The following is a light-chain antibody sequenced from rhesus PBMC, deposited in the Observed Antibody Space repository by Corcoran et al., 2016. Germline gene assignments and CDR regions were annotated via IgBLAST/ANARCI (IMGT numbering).Light chain of an antibody. Sequence: QAAPTQSPSMSGSPGQSVTIYCTGTRSDIGGYNRVSWFQQHPGKAPKLKIYEVSKRPSGVSDRFSGSKSANTASLTISGLQTEDGADYSCSSYASSGTFIFGSGTRLTVL. CDR1: RSDIGGYNR. J-gene: IGLJ1*01. CDR2: EVS. V-gene: IGLV2-13*03. CDR3: SSYASSGTFI.